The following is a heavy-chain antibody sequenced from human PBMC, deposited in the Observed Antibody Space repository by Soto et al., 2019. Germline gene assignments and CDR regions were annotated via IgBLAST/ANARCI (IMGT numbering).Heavy chain of an antibody. V-gene: IGHV4-34*01. CDR1: GGSLSNYY. CDR2: IYHSGST. CDR3: AKSKIYFFQSGGYHHVPLGF. Sequence: SETLSLTCAVSGGSLSNYYWSWIRQPPGKGLEWIGEIYHSGSTNYNPSLKSRVTISVDTSKNQFYPKLSSVTAADTAVYYCAKSKIYFFQSGGYHHVPLGFWGQGTLVTVSS. J-gene: IGHJ4*02. D-gene: IGHD2-15*01.